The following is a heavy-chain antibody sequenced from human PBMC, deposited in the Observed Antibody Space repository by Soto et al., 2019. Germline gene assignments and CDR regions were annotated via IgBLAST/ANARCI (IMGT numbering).Heavy chain of an antibody. J-gene: IGHJ6*02. V-gene: IGHV3-7*03. Sequence: PGGSLRLSCGASGFTFSSSFMGWVRKAPGKGLEWVAKINQDGSGTYYVDSVQGRFTISRDNANDSLYLQMNLLRGEDTAVYYCTRQRGLIGYCSSTSCSQKYGMDVWGQGTTVTVSS. CDR1: GFTFSSSF. D-gene: IGHD2-2*01. CDR2: INQDGSGT. CDR3: TRQRGLIGYCSSTSCSQKYGMDV.